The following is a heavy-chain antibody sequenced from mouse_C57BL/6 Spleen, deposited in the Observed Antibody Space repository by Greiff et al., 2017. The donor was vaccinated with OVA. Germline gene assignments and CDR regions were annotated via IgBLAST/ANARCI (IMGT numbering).Heavy chain of an antibody. CDR3: ARGNLNYAMDY. CDR2: IYPGDGDT. J-gene: IGHJ4*01. V-gene: IGHV1-80*01. CDR1: GYAFSSYW. Sequence: QVQLQQSGAELVKPGASVKISCTASGYAFSSYWMNWVKQRPGKGLEWIGQIYPGDGDTNYNGKFKGKATLTADKSSSTAYMQLSSLTSEDSAVYFCARGNLNYAMDYWGQGTSVTVSS.